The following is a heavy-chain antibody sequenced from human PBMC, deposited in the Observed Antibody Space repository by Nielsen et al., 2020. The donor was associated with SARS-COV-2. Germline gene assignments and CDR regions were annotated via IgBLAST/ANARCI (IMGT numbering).Heavy chain of an antibody. D-gene: IGHD5-12*01. J-gene: IGHJ4*02. CDR2: IYYSGST. Sequence: SETLSLTCTVSGGSISSGGYYWSWIRQHPGKGLEWIGYIYYSGSTYYNPSLKSRVTISVDTSKNQFSLKLSSVTAADTAVYYCAKDRWLHNDPGYFDYWGQGTLVTVSS. V-gene: IGHV4-31*03. CDR3: AKDRWLHNDPGYFDY. CDR1: GGSISSGGYY.